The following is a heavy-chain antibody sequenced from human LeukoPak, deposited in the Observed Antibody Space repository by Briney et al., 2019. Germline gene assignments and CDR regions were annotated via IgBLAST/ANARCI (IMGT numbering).Heavy chain of an antibody. CDR2: MSGGGGST. V-gene: IGHV3-23*01. CDR3: ANPVRGYNRFAY. CDR1: GFTFSSYG. Sequence: PGGSLRLSCAASGFTFSSYGMSWVRQAPGKGLEWVSAMSGGGGSTFYADSVKGRFTISRDNSKNTLYLQMNSLRDEDTAVYYCANPVRGYNRFAYWGQGTLVTVSS. D-gene: IGHD5-24*01. J-gene: IGHJ4*02.